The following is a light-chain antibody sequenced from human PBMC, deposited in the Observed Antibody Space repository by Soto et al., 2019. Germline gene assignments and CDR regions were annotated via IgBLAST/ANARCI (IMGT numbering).Light chain of an antibody. Sequence: DIVMTQSPDSLAVSLGERATINCKSSQSILYNSNNKNYLAWYQQKAGQPPKLLIYWASTRESGVPDRFSGSGSGTHFTLTISSLQAEDVEVYYCQQYHDTPRTFGQGTKVEIK. V-gene: IGKV4-1*01. J-gene: IGKJ1*01. CDR1: QSILYNSNNKNY. CDR2: WAS. CDR3: QQYHDTPRT.